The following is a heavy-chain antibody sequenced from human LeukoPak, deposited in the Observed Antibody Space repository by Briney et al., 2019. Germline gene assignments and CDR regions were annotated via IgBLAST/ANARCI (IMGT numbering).Heavy chain of an antibody. V-gene: IGHV3-21*01. D-gene: IGHD3-22*01. CDR1: GFTFSSYS. CDR3: ASGHYDSSGYPSGYDY. Sequence: PGVSLRLSWAASGFTFSSYSMNWVRQAPGKGLEWVSSISSSSSYIYYADSVKGRFTISRDNAKNSLYLQMNSLRAEDTAVYYCASGHYDSSGYPSGYDYWGQGTLVTVSS. CDR2: ISSSSSYI. J-gene: IGHJ4*02.